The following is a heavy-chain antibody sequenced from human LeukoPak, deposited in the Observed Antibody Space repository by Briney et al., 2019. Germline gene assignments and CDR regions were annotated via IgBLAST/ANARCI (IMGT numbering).Heavy chain of an antibody. V-gene: IGHV4-31*11. Sequence: PSETLSLTCAVYGGSFSGYYWSWIRQHPGKGLEWIGYIYYSGSTYYNPSLKSRVTISVDTSKNQFSLKLSSVTAADTAVYYCARAPEMATILPDYWGQGTLVTVSS. CDR1: GGSFSGYY. J-gene: IGHJ4*02. CDR2: IYYSGST. CDR3: ARAPEMATILPDY. D-gene: IGHD5-24*01.